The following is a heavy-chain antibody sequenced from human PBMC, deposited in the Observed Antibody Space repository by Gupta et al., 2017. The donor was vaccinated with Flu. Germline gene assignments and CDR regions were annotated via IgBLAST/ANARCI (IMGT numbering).Heavy chain of an antibody. Sequence: QAQLVQSGAEVKKPGASVKVSCKASGYTFTRYYVHWVRQAAGQGLEWMGWINPNSGTAGTAQKFQGRVAVTRDNSISTVYMEVSSLGSEDTALYYWARAKGERLTLSGVVIPFGMDVWGQGTTVTVSS. CDR1: GYTFTRYY. V-gene: IGHV1-8*01. CDR2: INPNSGTA. J-gene: IGHJ6*02. CDR3: ARAKGERLTLSGVVIPFGMDV. D-gene: IGHD3-3*01.